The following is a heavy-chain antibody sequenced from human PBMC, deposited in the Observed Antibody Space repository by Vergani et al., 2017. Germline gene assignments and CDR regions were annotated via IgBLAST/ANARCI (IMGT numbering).Heavy chain of an antibody. CDR2: MNPNSGNT. CDR3: ARGGYYDILTGLVWDYFDY. D-gene: IGHD3-9*01. Sequence: QAQLVQSGAEVKKPGASVKVFCKASGYIFTSYDINWVRQATGQGLEWMGWMNPNSGNTGYAQKFQGRVTITRNTSISTAYMELSSLRSEDTAVYYCARGGYYDILTGLVWDYFDYWGQGTLVTVSS. CDR1: GYIFTSYD. V-gene: IGHV1-8*03. J-gene: IGHJ4*02.